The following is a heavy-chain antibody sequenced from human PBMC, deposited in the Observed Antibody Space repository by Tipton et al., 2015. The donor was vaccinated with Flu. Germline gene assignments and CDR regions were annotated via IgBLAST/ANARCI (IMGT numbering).Heavy chain of an antibody. J-gene: IGHJ4*02. CDR3: ATTTYYYGSGSHDY. CDR1: GDSISSDYY. CDR2: IFHTGST. D-gene: IGHD3-10*01. Sequence: GLVKPSQTLSLTCTVSGDSISSDYYWGWIRQPPGKGLEWIGNIFHTGSTYHNPSLKSRVTISINTSKNQFSLKVFSVTAADTAVYYCATTTYYYGSGSHDYWGQGTLVTVSS. V-gene: IGHV4-38-2*02.